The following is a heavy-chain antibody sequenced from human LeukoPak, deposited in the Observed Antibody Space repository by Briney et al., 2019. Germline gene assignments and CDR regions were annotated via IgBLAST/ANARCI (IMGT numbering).Heavy chain of an antibody. V-gene: IGHV3-7*01. CDR2: IKQDGSEK. CDR3: AREGYSGGWYPSNWFDP. D-gene: IGHD6-19*01. CDR1: GFTFSSYW. J-gene: IGHJ5*02. Sequence: GGSLRLSCAASGFTFSSYWMSWVRQAPGKGLEWVANIKQDGSEKYYVDSVKGRFTISRDNAKNSLYLQMNSLRAEDTAVYYCAREGYSGGWYPSNWFDPWGQGTLVTVSS.